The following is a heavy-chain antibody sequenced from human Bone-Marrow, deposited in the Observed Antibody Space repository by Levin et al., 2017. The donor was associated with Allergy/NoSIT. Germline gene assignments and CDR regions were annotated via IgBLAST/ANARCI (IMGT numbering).Heavy chain of an antibody. CDR3: GSTYCSGGSCFFFFES. V-gene: IGHV1-69*01. J-gene: IGHJ4*02. Sequence: GGSLRLSCKASGGTFRNYAISWVRQAPGEGFEWMGGFRPIFGTPNYAQKFQGRVTITADESTSTGYMALNSLTSEDTAVYFCGSTYCSGGSCFFFFESWGQGSLITVSS. CDR1: GGTFRNYA. D-gene: IGHD2-15*01. CDR2: FRPIFGTP.